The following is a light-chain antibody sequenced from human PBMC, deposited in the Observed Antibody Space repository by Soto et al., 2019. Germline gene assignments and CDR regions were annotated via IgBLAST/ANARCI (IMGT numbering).Light chain of an antibody. V-gene: IGLV2-14*03. J-gene: IGLJ2*01. CDR3: SSYTSSSTSVV. Sequence: QSVLTQPASVSGSPGQSITISCTGTSSDVGGYNYVSWYQHHPGKAPKLMNYDVSNRPSGVSNRFSGSKSGNTASLTISGLQAEDEADYYCSSYTSSSTSVVFGGGTKLTVL. CDR1: SSDVGGYNY. CDR2: DVS.